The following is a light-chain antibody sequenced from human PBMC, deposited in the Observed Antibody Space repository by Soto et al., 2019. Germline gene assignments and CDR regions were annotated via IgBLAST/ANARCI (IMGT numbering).Light chain of an antibody. CDR2: SSS. CDR3: QQYNNWPPYS. V-gene: IGKV3-15*01. CDR1: QSVGTN. Sequence: IVMTQSPATLSVSPGESATLSCRASQSVGTNLAWYQQTPGQAPRVLIHSSSTRATGIPARFSGSGSDTEFTLTISGLQSDDFALYYCQQYNNWPPYSFGQGTKLENK. J-gene: IGKJ2*01.